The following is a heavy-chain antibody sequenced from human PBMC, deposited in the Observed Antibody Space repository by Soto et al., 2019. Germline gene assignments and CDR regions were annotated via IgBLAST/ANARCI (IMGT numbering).Heavy chain of an antibody. CDR3: ARGYCSGGSCKLQGDAFDI. CDR2: TRNKDNSYTT. D-gene: IGHD2-15*01. Sequence: EVQLVESGGGLVQPGGSLRLSCAASGFTFSDHYMDWVRQAPGKGLEWVDRTRNKDNSYTTEYAASVKGRFTISRDDSKNSLYLQMNSLKTEDTAVYYCARGYCSGGSCKLQGDAFDIWGQGTMVTVSS. J-gene: IGHJ3*02. V-gene: IGHV3-72*01. CDR1: GFTFSDHY.